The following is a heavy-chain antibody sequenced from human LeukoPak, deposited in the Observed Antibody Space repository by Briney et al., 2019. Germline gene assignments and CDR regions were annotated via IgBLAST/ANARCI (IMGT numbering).Heavy chain of an antibody. CDR1: GFTFSSYG. V-gene: IGHV3-7*01. CDR3: ARDRVGATDYFDY. J-gene: IGHJ4*02. CDR2: IKQDETEK. D-gene: IGHD1-26*01. Sequence: GGSLRLSCAASGFTFSSYGMHWVRQAPGKGLEWVANIKQDETEKFYLGSVKGRFTISRDNSKNTLYLQMNSLRAEDTAVYYCARDRVGATDYFDYWGQGTLVTVSS.